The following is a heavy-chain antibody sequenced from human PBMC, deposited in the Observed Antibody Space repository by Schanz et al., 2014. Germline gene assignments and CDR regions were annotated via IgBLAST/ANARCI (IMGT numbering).Heavy chain of an antibody. J-gene: IGHJ4*02. CDR2: INSAGTT. CDR3: ARGRGYIIGQ. CDR1: GFSISDAW. D-gene: IGHD3-10*01. Sequence: EVQLVESGGGLVKPGGSLTLSCAASGFSISDAWMHWVRQAPGKGLEWVSVINSAGTTYYADSVKGRFTFSRDSSKNTVYLQMDSLRADDTSVYYCARGRGYIIGQWGQGILVTVSS. V-gene: IGHV3-66*01.